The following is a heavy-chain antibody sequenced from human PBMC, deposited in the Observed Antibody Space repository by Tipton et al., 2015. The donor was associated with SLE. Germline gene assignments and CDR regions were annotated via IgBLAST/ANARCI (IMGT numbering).Heavy chain of an antibody. V-gene: IGHV4-30-2*01. CDR1: GGSISSGGLS. D-gene: IGHD3-16*01. Sequence: TLSLTCAVSGGSISSGGLSWSWIRHPPGKGLEWIGFIYHSGSTYYNPSLKSRVTISVDRSKNHFSLRLRSVTAADTAVYYCARDRGGSGSNPFDYWGQGTLVSVSS. CDR2: IYHSGST. CDR3: ARDRGGSGSNPFDY. J-gene: IGHJ4*02.